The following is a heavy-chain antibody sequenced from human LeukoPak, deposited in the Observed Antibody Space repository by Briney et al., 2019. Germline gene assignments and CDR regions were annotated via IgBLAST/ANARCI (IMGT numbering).Heavy chain of an antibody. CDR3: ARGAPLDS. Sequence: SETLSLTCIVSGASFNTGDYYWNWIRQHPGKGLEWIGYIYNSGSTYYNPSLKSRVTISVDTSKNHFSLRLTSVTAADSAVYYCARGAPLDSWGQGTLVTVSS. CDR1: GASFNTGDYY. V-gene: IGHV4-31*03. CDR2: IYNSGST. J-gene: IGHJ4*02.